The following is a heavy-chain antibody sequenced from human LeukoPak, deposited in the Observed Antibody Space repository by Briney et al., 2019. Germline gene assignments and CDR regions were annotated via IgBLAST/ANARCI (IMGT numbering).Heavy chain of an antibody. CDR2: ISSSSSYI. CDR3: ARGEWSSSPFDS. J-gene: IGHJ4*02. V-gene: IGHV3-21*05. CDR1: GFAFSSYE. D-gene: IGHD6-6*01. Sequence: GGSLRLSCAASGFAFSSYEMNWVRQAPGKGLEWVSYISSSSSYIYYADSVKGRFTISRDNAKNSLYLQMNSLRAEDTAVYYCARGEWSSSPFDSWGQGTLVTVSS.